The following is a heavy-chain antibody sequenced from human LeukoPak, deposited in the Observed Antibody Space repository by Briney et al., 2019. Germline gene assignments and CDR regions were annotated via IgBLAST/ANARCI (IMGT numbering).Heavy chain of an antibody. CDR1: GGSISSYY. CDR3: ARGAYHYGSGSYYFDY. D-gene: IGHD3-10*01. Sequence: PSETLSLTCTFSGGSISSYYWSWIRQPAGKGLGWIGRIYTSGSTNYNPSLKSRVTMSADTSKNQFSLKLSSVTAADTAVYYCARGAYHYGSGSYYFDYWGQGILVTVSS. J-gene: IGHJ4*02. CDR2: IYTSGST. V-gene: IGHV4-4*07.